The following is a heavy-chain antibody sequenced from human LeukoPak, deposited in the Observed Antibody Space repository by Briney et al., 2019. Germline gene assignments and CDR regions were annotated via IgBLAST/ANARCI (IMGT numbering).Heavy chain of an antibody. CDR1: GASFNSDLYY. J-gene: IGHJ4*02. CDR2: IYYSGST. CDR3: ARVGGSGWFDY. D-gene: IGHD6-19*01. Sequence: SETLSLTCTVSGASFNSDLYYWSWIRQSPGKGLEWIGRIYYSGSTDCNTSLKSRVTISVDTSKNQFSLKLNSVTAADTAVYFCARVGGSGWFDYWGQGTLVTVSS. V-gene: IGHV4-61*01.